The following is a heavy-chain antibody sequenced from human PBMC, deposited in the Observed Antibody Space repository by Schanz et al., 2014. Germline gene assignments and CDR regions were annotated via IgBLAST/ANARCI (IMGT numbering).Heavy chain of an antibody. CDR3: AKYRGYYRVSGSYRELEY. J-gene: IGHJ4*02. V-gene: IGHV3-23*04. CDR1: GFGFSSYS. D-gene: IGHD3-10*01. Sequence: EVQLVESGGGLIQPGGSLRLSCAASGFGFSSYSMNWVRQAPGKGLEWVSGISGSGASTYYADSVKGRFTISRDNSKNTLYLQMNSLRPEDTAVYYCAKYRGYYRVSGSYRELEYWGQGTLVTVSS. CDR2: ISGSGAST.